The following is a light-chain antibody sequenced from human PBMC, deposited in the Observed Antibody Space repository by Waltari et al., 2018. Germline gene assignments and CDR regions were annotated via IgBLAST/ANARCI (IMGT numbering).Light chain of an antibody. CDR2: GAS. Sequence: EIVLMQSPGTLSVSPGESATLSCRASQSAGGNVAWYQQRLGQPPRLLIYGASMRTGGIPDRFSGSGSGTEFTLTISSLQSADFAVYYCYQYNVWPRTFGQGTKVEVK. V-gene: IGKV3-15*01. CDR3: YQYNVWPRT. CDR1: QSAGGN. J-gene: IGKJ1*01.